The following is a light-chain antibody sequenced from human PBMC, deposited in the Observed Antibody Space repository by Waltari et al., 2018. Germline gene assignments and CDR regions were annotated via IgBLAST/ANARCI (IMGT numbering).Light chain of an antibody. J-gene: IGKJ2*01. V-gene: IGKV3-20*01. CDR2: GAS. CDR1: QSITKKF. CDR3: QQYGRSVMYT. Sequence: RASQSITKKFFAWYQQKPGQAPRLLIYGASSRAAGIPDRFSGSGSGTDFTLTISRLEPEDSAVYYCQQYGRSVMYTFGQGTKLEIK.